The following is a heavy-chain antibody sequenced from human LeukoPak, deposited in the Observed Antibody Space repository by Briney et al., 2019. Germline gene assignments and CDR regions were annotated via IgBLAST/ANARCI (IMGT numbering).Heavy chain of an antibody. CDR2: IYFSGST. CDR3: AREAPPLYSGSYSNWLDS. J-gene: IGHJ5*01. CDR1: GGSISSDF. V-gene: IGHV4-59*01. D-gene: IGHD1-26*01. Sequence: SETLSLTCTVSGGSISSDFWSWIRQPPGKGLEWIGYIYFSGSTNYNPSLLSRVTISVDTSKKQFSLELRSVTAADTAVYYCAREAPPLYSGSYSNWLDSWGQGTLVTVSS.